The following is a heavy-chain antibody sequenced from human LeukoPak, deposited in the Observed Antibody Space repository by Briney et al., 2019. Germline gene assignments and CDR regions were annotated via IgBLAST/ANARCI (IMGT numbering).Heavy chain of an antibody. CDR2: IWYNGTNK. CDR1: GFLFSAYG. J-gene: IGHJ4*02. Sequence: GGSLRLSCTASGFLFSAYGMHWVRQAPGKWLEWVAVIWYNGTNKYYADSVKGRFTISRDNSKNTLYLQMNSLRVEDTAVYYCARDRRGFSDGYWGFDYWGQGTLVTVSS. D-gene: IGHD5-18*01. V-gene: IGHV3-33*01. CDR3: ARDRRGFSDGYWGFDY.